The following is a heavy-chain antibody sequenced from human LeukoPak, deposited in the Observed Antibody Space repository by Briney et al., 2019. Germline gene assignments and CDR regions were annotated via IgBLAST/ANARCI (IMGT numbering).Heavy chain of an antibody. CDR1: GGSISSYY. D-gene: IGHD1-26*01. J-gene: IGHJ4*02. Sequence: SETLSLTCTVSGGSISSYYWSWIRQPPGKGLEWIGYMYYSGSTNYNPSLKSRVTISVDTSKNQFSLKLSSVTAADTAVYYCASGSYFYGYFDYWGQGTLVTVSS. V-gene: IGHV4-59*01. CDR2: MYYSGST. CDR3: ASGSYFYGYFDY.